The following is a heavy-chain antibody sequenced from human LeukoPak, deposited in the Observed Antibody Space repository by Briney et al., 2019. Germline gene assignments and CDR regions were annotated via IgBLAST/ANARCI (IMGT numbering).Heavy chain of an antibody. J-gene: IGHJ4*02. V-gene: IGHV5-51*01. CDR3: ARHIRVSGSYYVDY. CDR2: IYPGDSDT. CDR1: GYSFTSYW. Sequence: GESLKISCKGSGYSFTSYWIGWVRQMPGKGLEWMGIIYPGDSDTRYSPSFQGQVTISVDESISTAYLQWSSLKASDTAMYYCARHIRVSGSYYVDYWGQGTLVTVSS. D-gene: IGHD3-10*01.